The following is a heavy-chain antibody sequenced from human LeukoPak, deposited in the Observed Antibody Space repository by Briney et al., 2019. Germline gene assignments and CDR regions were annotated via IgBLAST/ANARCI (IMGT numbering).Heavy chain of an antibody. Sequence: GGSLRLSCAASGFTFSSYAMSWVRQAPGKGLEWVSAISGSGGSTYYADSVKGRFTISRDNSKNTLYLQMNSLRAEDTAVYYCAAPRYCSSTSCSGSANWFDPWGQGTLVTVSS. J-gene: IGHJ5*02. CDR2: ISGSGGST. D-gene: IGHD2-2*01. CDR1: GFTFSSYA. CDR3: AAPRYCSSTSCSGSANWFDP. V-gene: IGHV3-23*01.